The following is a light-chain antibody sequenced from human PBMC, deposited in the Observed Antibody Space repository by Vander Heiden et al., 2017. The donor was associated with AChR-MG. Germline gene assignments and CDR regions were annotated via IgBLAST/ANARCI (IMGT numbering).Light chain of an antibody. Sequence: EIVMTQSPLSLPVTLGQPASISCRSSQSLLHSNGNHYLDWYVQKPGQSPQLLIYLGSTRGSGVPGKFSGQGAGKVFSLKIKKGGAGDVGVYYCIEGLQTPTVGQGTQQGIK. CDR3: IEGLQTPT. J-gene: IGKJ5*01. V-gene: IGKV2-28*01. CDR1: QSLLHSNGNHY. CDR2: LGS.